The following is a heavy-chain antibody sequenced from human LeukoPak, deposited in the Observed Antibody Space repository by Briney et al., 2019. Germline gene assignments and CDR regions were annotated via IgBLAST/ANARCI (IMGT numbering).Heavy chain of an antibody. CDR3: ASEYCSGATCYFGD. CDR1: GGSISSSNYY. D-gene: IGHD2-15*01. J-gene: IGHJ4*02. V-gene: IGHV4-39*01. Sequence: KTSETLSLTCTVSGGSISSSNYYWAWVRQPPGEGLEWIGSLYYSGGTYYNPPLKSRATISVDTSKYQLSLKLSSVTGTDTAVYYCASEYCSGATCYFGDWGQGTLVTVSS. CDR2: LYYSGGT.